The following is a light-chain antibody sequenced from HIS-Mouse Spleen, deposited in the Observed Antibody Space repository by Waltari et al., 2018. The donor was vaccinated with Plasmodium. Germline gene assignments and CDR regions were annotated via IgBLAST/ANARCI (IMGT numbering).Light chain of an antibody. CDR2: EDS. CDR1: ALPKKY. J-gene: IGLJ3*02. V-gene: IGLV3-10*01. Sequence: SYELTQPPSVSVSPGQTPRIPCSGDALPKKYPYWYQQKSGQAPVLVIYEDSKRPSGIPERFSGSSSGTMATLTISGAQVEDEADYCCYSTDSSGNHRVFGGGTKLTVL. CDR3: YSTDSSGNHRV.